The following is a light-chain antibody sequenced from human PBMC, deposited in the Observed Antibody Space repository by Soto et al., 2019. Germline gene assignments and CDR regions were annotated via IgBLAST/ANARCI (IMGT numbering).Light chain of an antibody. V-gene: IGKV1-27*01. Sequence: DIQMTQSPSSLSASVGDRVTITCRASQGISNYLAWYQQKPGEVPKVLIYASSTVESGVPSRFSGSGSGTDFTLTSSRLKQEDVATYYCQRYNSAPLTFGGGTKVEIK. CDR2: ASS. J-gene: IGKJ4*01. CDR1: QGISNY. CDR3: QRYNSAPLT.